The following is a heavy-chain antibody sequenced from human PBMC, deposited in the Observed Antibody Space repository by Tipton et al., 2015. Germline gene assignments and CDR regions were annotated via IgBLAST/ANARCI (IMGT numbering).Heavy chain of an antibody. CDR3: ARDASMSVGAQKTFDY. Sequence: TLSLTCAVSAYSISSDYYWGWIRQPPGKGLEWIGSISHSGNTYYNPSLKSRVTMSRDTSKNQFSLKLTSVTAADTAVYYCARDASMSVGAQKTFDYWGQGTLVTVSS. V-gene: IGHV4-38-2*02. J-gene: IGHJ4*02. CDR1: AYSISSDYY. CDR2: ISHSGNT. D-gene: IGHD1-26*01.